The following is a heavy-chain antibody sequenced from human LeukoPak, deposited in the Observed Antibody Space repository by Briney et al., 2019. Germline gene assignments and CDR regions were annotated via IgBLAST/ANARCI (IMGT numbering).Heavy chain of an antibody. CDR1: GGSISSGSYY. V-gene: IGHV4-61*02. J-gene: IGHJ4*02. Sequence: PSKTLSLTCTVSGGSISSGSYYWSWIRQPAGKGLEWIGRIYTSGSTNYNPSLKSRVTISVDTSKNQFSLKLSSVTAADTAVYYCARVGYDYDAYFDYWGQGTLVTVSS. CDR2: IYTSGST. D-gene: IGHD4-17*01. CDR3: ARVGYDYDAYFDY.